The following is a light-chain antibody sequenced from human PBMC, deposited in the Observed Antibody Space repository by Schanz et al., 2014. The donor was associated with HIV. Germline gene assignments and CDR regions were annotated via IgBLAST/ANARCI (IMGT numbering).Light chain of an antibody. J-gene: IGLJ1*01. CDR1: SSNIGAGYD. Sequence: QSVLTQPPSVSGAPGQRVTISCTGSSSNIGAGYDVHWYQHHPGKAPKLMISEVTKRPSGVPDRFSGSKSGNTASLAISGLQADDEADYFCQSYDSSLSGYVFGPGTKLTVL. V-gene: IGLV1-40*01. CDR3: QSYDSSLSGYV. CDR2: EVT.